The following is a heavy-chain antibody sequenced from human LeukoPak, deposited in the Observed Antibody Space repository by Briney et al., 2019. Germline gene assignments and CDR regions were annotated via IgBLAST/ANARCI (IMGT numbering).Heavy chain of an antibody. CDR3: ARASTIFGHFAY. V-gene: IGHV4-39*07. J-gene: IGHJ4*02. CDR2: IYYSCST. CDR1: GGTISGTPYY. Sequence: SETLSLTCAISGGTISGTPYYWGWIRQPPGKGLEWIGSIYYSCSTYYNPSLKSRLTISVDTSKNQFSLKLSSVTDADTAVYYCARASTIFGHFAYWGRGTLVTVSS. D-gene: IGHD3-3*01.